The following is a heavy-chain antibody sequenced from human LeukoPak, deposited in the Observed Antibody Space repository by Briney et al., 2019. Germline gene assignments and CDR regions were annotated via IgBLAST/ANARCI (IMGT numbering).Heavy chain of an antibody. CDR2: ISTDGSKR. Sequence: PGSSLRLSCAASGFTFSSYGMHWVRQAPGKGLEWVAVISTDGSKRYYAGSVQDHFTISRDDSKNTFYLEMNSLRLEDTAVYYCARSRGATGYFWVDYWGQGTLVTVSS. CDR3: ARSRGATGYFWVDY. J-gene: IGHJ4*02. V-gene: IGHV3-30*03. D-gene: IGHD3-9*01. CDR1: GFTFSSYG.